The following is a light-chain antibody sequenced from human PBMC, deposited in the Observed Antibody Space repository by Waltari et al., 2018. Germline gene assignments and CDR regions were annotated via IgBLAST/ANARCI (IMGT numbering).Light chain of an antibody. CDR2: RNK. CDR3: AAWDDSLSGPV. CDR1: SSNIGSNY. Sequence: QSVLTQPPSASGTPGQRVTISCSGSSSNIGSNYVYWYQHLPGTAPKVLIYRNKQRPSGVPDRLSGPKSGTSAALASSGLRSEDEADYYCAAWDDSLSGPVFGGGTKVTAL. V-gene: IGLV1-47*01. J-gene: IGLJ2*01.